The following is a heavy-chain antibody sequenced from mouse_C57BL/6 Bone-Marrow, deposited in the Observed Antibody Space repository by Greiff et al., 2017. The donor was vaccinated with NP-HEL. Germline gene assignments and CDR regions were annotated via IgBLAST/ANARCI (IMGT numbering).Heavy chain of an antibody. D-gene: IGHD4-1*02. J-gene: IGHJ3*01. CDR3: AREPPTGGFAWFAY. CDR1: GFTFSSYA. Sequence: EVKLQESGGGLVKPGGSLKLSCAASGFTFSSYAMSWVRQTPEKRLEWVATISDGGSYTYYPDNVKGRFTISRDNAKNNLYLQMSHLKSEDTAMYYCAREPPTGGFAWFAYWGQGTLVTVSA. V-gene: IGHV5-4*01. CDR2: ISDGGSYT.